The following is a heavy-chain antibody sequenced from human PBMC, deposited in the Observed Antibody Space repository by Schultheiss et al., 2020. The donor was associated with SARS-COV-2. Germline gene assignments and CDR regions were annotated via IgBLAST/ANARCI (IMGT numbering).Heavy chain of an antibody. CDR1: GYTFTGYY. D-gene: IGHD1-1*01. Sequence: ASVKVSCKASGYTFTGYYMHWVRQAPGQGLEWMGWINPNSGGTNYAQKFQGRVTMTTDTSTSTAYMDLKSLRSDDTAVYYCAREGTHRNSPAYHYEYGMDAWGQGTTVTVSS. CDR2: INPNSGGT. V-gene: IGHV1-2*02. J-gene: IGHJ6*02. CDR3: AREGTHRNSPAYHYEYGMDA.